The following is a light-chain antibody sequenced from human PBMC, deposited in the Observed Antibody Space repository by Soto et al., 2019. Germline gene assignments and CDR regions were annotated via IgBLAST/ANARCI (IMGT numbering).Light chain of an antibody. V-gene: IGKV1-33*01. CDR2: DVF. CDR1: QDISNY. J-gene: IGKJ3*01. Sequence: DIQMTQSPSSLSASVGDRVTITCQASQDISNYLNWYQQKPGKAPKLLIYDVFNLETGVPSRFSGSGSGTDFTFTISSLQPEDVATYYCQQYSNIPPGCTFGPGTKVDIK. CDR3: QQYSNIPPGCT.